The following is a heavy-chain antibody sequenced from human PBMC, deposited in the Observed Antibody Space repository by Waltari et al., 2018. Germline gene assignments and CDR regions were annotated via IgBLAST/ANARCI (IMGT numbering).Heavy chain of an antibody. Sequence: QVQLVQSGAEVKKPGSSVKVSCKASGGPFSSYPISWGRQPPGQGLEWMGRIIPILGIANYAQKFQGRVTITADKSTSTAYMELSSLRSEDTAVYYCARDRASSSSDWFDPWGQGTLVTVSS. J-gene: IGHJ5*02. CDR2: IIPILGIA. CDR3: ARDRASSSSDWFDP. CDR1: GGPFSSYP. V-gene: IGHV1-69*04. D-gene: IGHD6-6*01.